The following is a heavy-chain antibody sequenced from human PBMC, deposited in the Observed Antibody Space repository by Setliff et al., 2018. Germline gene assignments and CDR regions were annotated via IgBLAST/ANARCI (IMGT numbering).Heavy chain of an antibody. J-gene: IGHJ4*02. CDR2: IIPVLDIT. Sequence: SVKVSCKASGYTFTSYGISWVRQAPGQGLEWMGRIIPVLDITRYSQKFQGRVTITADKSTGIIYMELTSLRSDDTAVYYCARDRRDRYSSGWYPSHWGQGTLVTVSS. V-gene: IGHV1-69*04. CDR1: GYTFTSYG. CDR3: ARDRRDRYSSGWYPSH. D-gene: IGHD6-19*01.